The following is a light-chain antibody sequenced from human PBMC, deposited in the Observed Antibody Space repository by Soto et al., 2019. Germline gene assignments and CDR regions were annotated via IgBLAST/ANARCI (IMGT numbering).Light chain of an antibody. CDR3: SSFTGSTTWV. CDR1: SNDVGGYNY. Sequence: QSALTQPASLSGSPGQSITMFCTGTSNDVGGYNYVSWYQQHPGKAPKLIIYEVSNRPSGISSRFSGSKSATTASLTISGLQAEDEAEYYCSSFTGSTTWVFGGGTKVTVL. J-gene: IGLJ3*02. CDR2: EVS. V-gene: IGLV2-14*01.